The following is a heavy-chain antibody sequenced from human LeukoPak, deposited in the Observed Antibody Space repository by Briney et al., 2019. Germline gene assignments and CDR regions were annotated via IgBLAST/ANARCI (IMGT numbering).Heavy chain of an antibody. CDR2: ITSGSNYM. CDR3: ARDFLEWLPYS. Sequence: GGSLRLSCAASGFSFSYYSMHWARQAPGKGLEWVSSITSGSNYMYYADSVKGRFTISRDNAKNSLYLQMNSLRAEDTAVYYCARDFLEWLPYSWGQGTLVTVSS. V-gene: IGHV3-21*01. D-gene: IGHD3-3*01. J-gene: IGHJ4*02. CDR1: GFSFSYYS.